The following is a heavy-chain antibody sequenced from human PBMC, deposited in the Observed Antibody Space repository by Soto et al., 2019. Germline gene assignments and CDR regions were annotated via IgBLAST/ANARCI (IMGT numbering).Heavy chain of an antibody. Sequence: QLQLQESGPGLLKPSETLSLTCTVSGGSMSTSYYWGWIRQPPGKGLEWIGSIYYSGSTYYNPSPKSRVTISVDTSQNQFSLKLHSVTAADTSVYYCATLWFGEADYWGQGTRVTVSS. D-gene: IGHD3-10*01. J-gene: IGHJ4*02. V-gene: IGHV4-39*01. CDR2: IYYSGST. CDR3: ATLWFGEADY. CDR1: GGSMSTSYY.